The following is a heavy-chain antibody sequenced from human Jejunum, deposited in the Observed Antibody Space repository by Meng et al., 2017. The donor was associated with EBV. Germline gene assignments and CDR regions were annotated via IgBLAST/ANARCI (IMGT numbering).Heavy chain of an antibody. CDR2: ISSTGEKT. CDR3: AKQLSENLGIEY. CDR1: GFTFSTSA. J-gene: IGHJ4*02. D-gene: IGHD6-13*01. V-gene: IGHV3-23*01. Sequence: VQFLYSGCGFVLPGGSLRLPCAASGFTFSTSALYWVRQAPGKGLEWVSAISSTGEKTHYADSVKGRFTISRDNSGNTLSLQMNSLRSEDTGIYFCAKQLSENLGIEYWGQGTLVTVSS.